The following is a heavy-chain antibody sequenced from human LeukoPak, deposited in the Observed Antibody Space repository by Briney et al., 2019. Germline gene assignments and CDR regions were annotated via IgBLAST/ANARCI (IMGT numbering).Heavy chain of an antibody. CDR1: GGSISSGGYY. V-gene: IGHV4-31*03. D-gene: IGHD5-18*01. CDR2: IYYSGST. Sequence: SETLSLTCTVSGGSISSGGYYWSWIRQHPGKGLEWIGYIYYSGSTYYNPSLKSRVTISVDTSKNQFSLKLSSVTAADTAVYYCARHNTAMANFDYWGQGTLVTVSS. CDR3: ARHNTAMANFDY. J-gene: IGHJ4*02.